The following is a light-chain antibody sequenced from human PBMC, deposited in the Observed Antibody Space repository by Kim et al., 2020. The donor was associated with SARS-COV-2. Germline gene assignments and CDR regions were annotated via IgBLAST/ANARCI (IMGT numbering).Light chain of an antibody. CDR1: SLRSYY. CDR2: GKN. J-gene: IGLJ1*01. Sequence: SSELTQDPAVSVALGQTVRITCQGDSLRSYYATWYQQKPGQAPIVVLYGKNNRPSGLPDRFSGSSPGNPASLTIPGPHAAHEPDHYSHPRARPDNPVF. CDR3: HPRARPDNPV. V-gene: IGLV3-19*01.